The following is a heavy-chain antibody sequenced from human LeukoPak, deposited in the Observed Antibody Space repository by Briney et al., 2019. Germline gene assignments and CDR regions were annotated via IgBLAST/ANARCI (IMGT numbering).Heavy chain of an antibody. V-gene: IGHV3-21*01. D-gene: IGHD2-2*01. CDR3: ARAGSRGYQLRFDY. CDR2: ISSSSSYI. J-gene: IGHJ4*02. Sequence: GGPLRLSCAASGFTFSSYSMNWVRQAPGEGREWVSSISSSSSYIYYADSVKGRFTISRDNAKNSLYLQMTSLRAEDTAVYYCARAGSRGYQLRFDYWGQGTLVTVSS. CDR1: GFTFSSYS.